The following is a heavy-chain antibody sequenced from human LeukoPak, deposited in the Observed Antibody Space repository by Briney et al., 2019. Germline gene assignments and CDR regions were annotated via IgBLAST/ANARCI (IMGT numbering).Heavy chain of an antibody. V-gene: IGHV3-74*01. D-gene: IGHD3-3*01. CDR2: INTDGSTT. CDR1: GFTFSSYW. Sequence: PGGSLRLSCAASGFTFSSYWMHWVRQAPGKGLVWVSRINTDGSTTSYADSVKGRFTISRDNAKNTLYLQMNSLRAEDTAVYYCARDLGQYYDFWSGYPYMDVWGKGTTVTVSS. CDR3: ARDLGQYYDFWSGYPYMDV. J-gene: IGHJ6*04.